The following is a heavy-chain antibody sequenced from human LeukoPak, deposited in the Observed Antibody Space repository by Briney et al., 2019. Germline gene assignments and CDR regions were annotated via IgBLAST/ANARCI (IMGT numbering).Heavy chain of an antibody. V-gene: IGHV4-34*01. D-gene: IGHD3-10*01. Sequence: PSETLSLTCAVYGGSFSGYYWSWIRQPPGKGLEWIGEINHSGSTNYNPSLKSRVTISVDTSKNQFSLKLSSVTAADTAVYYCARGIGGYYYYCYMDVWGKGTTVTVSS. CDR3: ARGIGGYYYYCYMDV. CDR1: GGSFSGYY. CDR2: INHSGST. J-gene: IGHJ6*03.